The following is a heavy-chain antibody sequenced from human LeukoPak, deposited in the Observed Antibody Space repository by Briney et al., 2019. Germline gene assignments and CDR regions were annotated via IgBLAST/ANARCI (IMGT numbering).Heavy chain of an antibody. J-gene: IGHJ4*02. Sequence: GESLKISCKGSRYNFNTYWVAWVRQLPGKGLEWMGIIYPGDSDTRYSPSFQGQVTISADKSISTAYLQWSSLKASDTAMYYCARPARSTSCLIDYWGQGTLVTGSS. CDR1: RYNFNTYW. CDR2: IYPGDSDT. D-gene: IGHD2-2*01. CDR3: ARPARSTSCLIDY. V-gene: IGHV5-51*01.